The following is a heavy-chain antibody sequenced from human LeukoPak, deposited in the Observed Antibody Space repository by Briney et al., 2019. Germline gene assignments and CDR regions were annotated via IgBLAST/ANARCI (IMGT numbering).Heavy chain of an antibody. J-gene: IGHJ4*02. D-gene: IGHD6-13*01. CDR1: GFTFSNYA. Sequence: GGSLRLSCAASGFTFSNYAMSWVRQAPGKGLEWVSGISGSGVDTHYADSVKGRFTISRGNSKNTLYLQMNSLRVDDTAVYFCAREWRFSSSWYQYYFDYWGQGTLVTVSS. V-gene: IGHV3-23*01. CDR2: ISGSGVDT. CDR3: AREWRFSSSWYQYYFDY.